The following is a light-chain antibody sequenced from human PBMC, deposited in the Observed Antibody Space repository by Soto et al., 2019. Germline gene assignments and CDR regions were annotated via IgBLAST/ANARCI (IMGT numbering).Light chain of an antibody. CDR2: GAS. CDR1: QSVSSN. J-gene: IGKJ5*01. CDR3: QHYAHNSPIT. Sequence: EIVMTQSPATLSVSPGERATLSCRASQSVSSNLAWYQQKPGQAPRLLISGASSRATGIPDRFSGSGSGTDFTLTISRLEPEDFALYYCQHYAHNSPITFGQGTLLEI. V-gene: IGKV3-20*01.